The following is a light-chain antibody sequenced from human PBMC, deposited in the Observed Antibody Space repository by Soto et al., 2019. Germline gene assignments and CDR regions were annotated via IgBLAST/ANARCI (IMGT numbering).Light chain of an antibody. CDR3: CSYAGSSSSI. V-gene: IGLV2-23*02. J-gene: IGLJ1*01. Sequence: QSALTQPASVSGSPGQSITISCSGTSSDVGTYNLVSWYQQYPGTAPRLMIYEVTKRPSGVSNRFSGSKSGNTASLTISGLQPEDEADYYYCSYAGSSSSIFGTGTKVTVL. CDR2: EVT. CDR1: SSDVGTYNL.